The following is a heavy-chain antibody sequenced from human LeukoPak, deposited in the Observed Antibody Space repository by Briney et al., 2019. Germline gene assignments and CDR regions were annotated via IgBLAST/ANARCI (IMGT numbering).Heavy chain of an antibody. CDR3: ARDGYNTPGY. D-gene: IGHD5-24*01. CDR1: GGSISSYY. Sequence: PSETLSLTCTVSGGSISSYYWSWVRQPPGKGLEWIAYASYSGSTNYNPSLRSRVTISLDTSKNQVSLNLNSVTAADTAVYCCARDGYNTPGYWGQGTLVTVSS. CDR2: ASYSGST. J-gene: IGHJ4*02. V-gene: IGHV4-59*12.